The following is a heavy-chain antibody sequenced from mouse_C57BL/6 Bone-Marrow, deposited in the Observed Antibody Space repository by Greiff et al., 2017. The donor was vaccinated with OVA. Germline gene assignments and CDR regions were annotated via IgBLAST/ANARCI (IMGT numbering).Heavy chain of an antibody. V-gene: IGHV14-4*01. CDR1: GFNIKDDY. Sequence: EVQLQQSGAELVRPGASVKLSCTASGFNIKDDYMHWVKQRPEQGLEWIGWIDPENGDTEYASKFQGKATITADTSSNTAYLQLSSLTSEDTAVYYCTTGDDGYNYFDYWGQGTTLTVSS. CDR3: TTGDDGYNYFDY. J-gene: IGHJ2*01. D-gene: IGHD2-3*01. CDR2: IDPENGDT.